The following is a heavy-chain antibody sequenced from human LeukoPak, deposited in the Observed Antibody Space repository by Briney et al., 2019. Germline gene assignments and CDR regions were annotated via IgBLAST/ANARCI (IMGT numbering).Heavy chain of an antibody. J-gene: IGHJ4*02. CDR3: ARGYGNYGY. Sequence: GGSLRLSCAASGFTFSSYWMSWVRQAPGKGLEWVANIKQDGSEKNYVDSVKGRFTISRDNAKNSLYLQMNTLRVEDTAVYYCARGYGNYGYWGQGTLSPSPQ. CDR1: GFTFSSYW. V-gene: IGHV3-7*01. D-gene: IGHD4-17*01. CDR2: IKQDGSEK.